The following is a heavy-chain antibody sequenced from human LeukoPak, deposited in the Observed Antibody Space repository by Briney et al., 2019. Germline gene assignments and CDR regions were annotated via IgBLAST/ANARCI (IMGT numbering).Heavy chain of an antibody. CDR3: AKEAYYSDSTGYYNWFDP. V-gene: IGHV4-59*01. CDR2: IYYSGST. J-gene: IGHJ5*02. D-gene: IGHD3-22*01. CDR1: GGSISSYY. Sequence: SETLSLACTVSGGSISSYYWSWIRQPPGKGLEWIGYIYYSGSTNYNPSLKSRVTISIDTSKNQFSLKLSSVTAADTAMYYCAKEAYYSDSTGYYNWFDPWGQGTLVTVSS.